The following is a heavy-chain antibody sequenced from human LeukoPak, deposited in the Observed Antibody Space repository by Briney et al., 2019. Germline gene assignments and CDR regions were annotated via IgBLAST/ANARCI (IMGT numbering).Heavy chain of an antibody. CDR1: GFTFSSYA. J-gene: IGHJ4*02. D-gene: IGHD6-13*01. CDR3: AKGRSTSYSSSWLFDY. Sequence: GGSLRLSCAASGFTFSSYAMSWVRQAPGKGLEWVSAISGSGGSTYYADSVKSRFTISRDNSKNTPYLQMNSLRAEDTAVYYCAKGRSTSYSSSWLFDYWGQGTLVTVSS. V-gene: IGHV3-23*01. CDR2: ISGSGGST.